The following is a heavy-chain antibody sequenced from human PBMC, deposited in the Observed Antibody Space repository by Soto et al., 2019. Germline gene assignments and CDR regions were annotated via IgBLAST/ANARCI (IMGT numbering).Heavy chain of an antibody. J-gene: IGHJ6*03. CDR3: ARVRQLVRFFFYYRDI. Sequence: VQLLQSGAEVKKPGASVKVYCKASGYTFSNYGITWVRQAPGKRLEWMGWISAYNGNTHYTQKLQGRVTMCTDTGTSTAHMELRGLRSADTAVYYCARVRQLVRFFFYYRDIRGKGTTVTV. CDR1: GYTFSNYG. D-gene: IGHD6-13*01. CDR2: ISAYNGNT. V-gene: IGHV1-18*01.